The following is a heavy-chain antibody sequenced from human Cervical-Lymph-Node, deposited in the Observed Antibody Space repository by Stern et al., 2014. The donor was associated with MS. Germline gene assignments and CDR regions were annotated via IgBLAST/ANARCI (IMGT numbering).Heavy chain of an antibody. CDR2: IIPIPGLA. J-gene: IGHJ4*02. Sequence: QVQLVQSGPEVKEPGSSMTVSCKVSGGTFTSYSFSWVRQAPGQGLLWMGRIIPIPGLAMVAPKFQGRVTITADTSQTPASMALASLTSEATAVYYCAREDFWNGGHFDNWGQGTLVTVSS. CDR1: GGTFTSYS. V-gene: IGHV1-69*09. CDR3: AREDFWNGGHFDN. D-gene: IGHD3-3*01.